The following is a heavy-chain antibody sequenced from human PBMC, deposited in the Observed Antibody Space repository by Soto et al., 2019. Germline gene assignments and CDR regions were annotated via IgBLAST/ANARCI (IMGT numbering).Heavy chain of an antibody. CDR2: INHSGST. CDR1: GGSFSGYY. Sequence: PSETLSLTCAVYGGSFSGYYWSWIRQPPGKGLEWIGEINHSGSTNYNPSLKSRVTISVDTSKNQFSLKLSSVTAADTAVYYCARGFFPRITMIVRKGKRYYFDYWGQGTLVTVSS. D-gene: IGHD3-22*01. V-gene: IGHV4-34*01. CDR3: ARGFFPRITMIVRKGKRYYFDY. J-gene: IGHJ4*02.